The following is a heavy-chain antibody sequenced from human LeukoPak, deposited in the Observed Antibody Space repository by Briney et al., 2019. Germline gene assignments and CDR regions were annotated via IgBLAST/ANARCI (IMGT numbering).Heavy chain of an antibody. CDR1: GGTFSSYA. J-gene: IGHJ3*02. Sequence: SVKVSCKASGGTFSSYAISWVRQAPGQGLEWMGRIIPILGIANYAQKFQGRVTITADKSTSTAYMELSSLRSEDTAVYYCARVLGAKDFDWLHPHDAFDIWGQGTMVTVSS. CDR3: ARVLGAKDFDWLHPHDAFDI. CDR2: IIPILGIA. V-gene: IGHV1-69*04. D-gene: IGHD3-9*01.